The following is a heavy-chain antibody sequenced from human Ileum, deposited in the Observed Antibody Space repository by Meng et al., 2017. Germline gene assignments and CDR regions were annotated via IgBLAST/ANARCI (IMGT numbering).Heavy chain of an antibody. CDR1: GLTFSSSW. CDR3: AFTLLASPSALTN. J-gene: IGHJ4*02. CDR2: IIGDGSGA. V-gene: IGHV3-74*01. Sequence: VRLWESGGGLAEPGGSLRLSCTASGLTFSSSWVHWVRQAPGRGLAWVSRIIGDGSGANYADSVEGRFTVSRDNAKNTAYLQMSGLRAEDTAVYYCAFTLLASPSALTNWGQGTLVTVSS. D-gene: IGHD3-3*01.